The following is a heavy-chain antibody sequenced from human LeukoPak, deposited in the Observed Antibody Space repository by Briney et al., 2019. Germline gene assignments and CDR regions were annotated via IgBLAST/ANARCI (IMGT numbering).Heavy chain of an antibody. CDR3: AKVKYDYGDPMGWFDP. CDR2: ISSSGGNT. J-gene: IGHJ5*02. V-gene: IGHV3-23*01. CDR1: GFTFWNYA. Sequence: GGSLRLSCAASGFTFWNYAITWVRQAPGKGLEWVSHISSSGGNTYYADSVKGRFTISRDNSNNTLYLQMNSLRGEDTAVYYCAKVKYDYGDPMGWFDPWGRGTLVTVSS. D-gene: IGHD4-17*01.